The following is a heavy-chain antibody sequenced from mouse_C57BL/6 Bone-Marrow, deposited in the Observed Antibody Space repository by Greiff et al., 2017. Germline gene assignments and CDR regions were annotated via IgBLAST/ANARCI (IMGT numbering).Heavy chain of an antibody. V-gene: IGHV1-54*01. Sequence: QVQLQQSGAELVRPGTSVKVSCKASGYAFTNYLIEWVKQRPGQGLEWIGVINPGSGGTNYNEKFKGKATLTADKSSSTAYMQLSSLTSEDSAVYFCARIRGNWYFDVWGTGTTVTVSS. J-gene: IGHJ1*03. CDR1: GYAFTNYL. CDR3: ARIRGNWYFDV. CDR2: INPGSGGT.